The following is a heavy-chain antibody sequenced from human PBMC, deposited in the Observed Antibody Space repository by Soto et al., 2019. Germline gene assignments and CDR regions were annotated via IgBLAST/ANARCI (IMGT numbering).Heavy chain of an antibody. J-gene: IGHJ2*01. CDR1: GYTFTSNV. V-gene: IGHV1-3*01. Sequence: ASVKVSCKASGYTFTSNVIHWVRQAPGQTLQWMGWINAGNANTVYSQNFQARVTFTRDTSASTSYMELSSLRSEDTAVYYCARGPDFVSNGQGYWQFALWGRRILVTGSS. CDR2: INAGNANT. D-gene: IGHD6-19*01. CDR3: ARGPDFVSNGQGYWQFAL.